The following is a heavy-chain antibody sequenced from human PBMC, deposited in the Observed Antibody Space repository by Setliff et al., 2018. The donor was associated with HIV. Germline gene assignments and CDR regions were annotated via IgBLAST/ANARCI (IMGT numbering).Heavy chain of an antibody. V-gene: IGHV3-23*01. CDR3: ARDGAYYYDSSGYYHYYFDY. CDR2: TTSNGRTT. J-gene: IGHJ4*02. CDR1: GFTFSAYA. D-gene: IGHD3-22*01. Sequence: PGGSLRLSCAASGFTFSAYAMTWVRQAPGEGLEWVSATTSNGRTTDYAESVRGRFILSRDNAKNSLYLQMNSLRAKDTAVYYCARDGAYYYDSSGYYHYYFDYWGQGTLVTVSS.